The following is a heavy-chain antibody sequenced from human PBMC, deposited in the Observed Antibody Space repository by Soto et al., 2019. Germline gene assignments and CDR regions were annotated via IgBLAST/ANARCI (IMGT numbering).Heavy chain of an antibody. Sequence: VASLRISCKGSGYSFAGYWITWVRQNPGKGLEWMGRIDPSDSQTYYSPSFRGHVTISVTKSITTVFLQWSSLRASDTAMYYCARQIYDSDTGPNFQYYFDSWGQGTPVTVSS. V-gene: IGHV5-10-1*01. D-gene: IGHD3-22*01. CDR1: GYSFAGYW. J-gene: IGHJ4*02. CDR2: IDPSDSQT. CDR3: ARQIYDSDTGPNFQYYFDS.